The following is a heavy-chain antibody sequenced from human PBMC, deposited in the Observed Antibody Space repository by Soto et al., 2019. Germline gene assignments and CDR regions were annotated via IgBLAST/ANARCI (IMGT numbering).Heavy chain of an antibody. D-gene: IGHD3-22*01. CDR2: IYYSGST. J-gene: IGHJ5*02. Sequence: SETLSLTCTVSGGSISSYYWSWIRQPPGKGLEWIGYIYYSGSTNYNPSLKSRVTISVDTSKNQFSLKLSSVTAADTAVYYCASLTTEGWFDPWGQGTLVTVSS. CDR3: ASLTTEGWFDP. V-gene: IGHV4-59*08. CDR1: GGSISSYY.